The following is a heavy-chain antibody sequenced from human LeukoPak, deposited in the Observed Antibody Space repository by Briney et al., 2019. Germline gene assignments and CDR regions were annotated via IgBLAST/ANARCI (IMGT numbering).Heavy chain of an antibody. Sequence: PGGSLRLSCAASGFTFSSYWMSWVRQAPGKGLEWVANIKQDGSEKYYVDSVKGRFTISRDNAKNTLYLQMNSLRAEDTAVYYCAKYLPFIAADDWGQGTLVTVSS. CDR2: IKQDGSEK. D-gene: IGHD6-13*01. V-gene: IGHV3-7*03. CDR3: AKYLPFIAADD. J-gene: IGHJ4*02. CDR1: GFTFSSYW.